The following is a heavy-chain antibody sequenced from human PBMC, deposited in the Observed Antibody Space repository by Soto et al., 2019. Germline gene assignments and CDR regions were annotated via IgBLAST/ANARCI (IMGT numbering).Heavy chain of an antibody. Sequence: GGSLRLSCAASGFTFTNYAMSWVRQAPGKGLEWVSAISASGGTRWYVASVKGRFTISRDNARNTLYLQMNSLRADDTAVYYCARENTVYGLVTIDYWGQGTLVTVSS. CDR3: ARENTVYGLVTIDY. D-gene: IGHD2-8*01. CDR1: GFTFTNYA. CDR2: ISASGGTR. V-gene: IGHV3-23*01. J-gene: IGHJ4*02.